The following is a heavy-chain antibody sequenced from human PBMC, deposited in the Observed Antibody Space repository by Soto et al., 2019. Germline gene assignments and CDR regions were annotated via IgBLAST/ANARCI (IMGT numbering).Heavy chain of an antibody. D-gene: IGHD2-2*01. CDR3: ARESLVVVPAARGEYYYYYYMDV. CDR2: INWNGGST. CDR1: GFTFDDYG. Sequence: GGSLRLSCAASGFTFDDYGMSWVRQAPGKGLEWVSGINWNGGSTGYADSVKGRFTISRDNAKNSLYLQMNSLRAEDTALYHCARESLVVVPAARGEYYYYYYMDVWGKGTTVTVSS. V-gene: IGHV3-20*01. J-gene: IGHJ6*03.